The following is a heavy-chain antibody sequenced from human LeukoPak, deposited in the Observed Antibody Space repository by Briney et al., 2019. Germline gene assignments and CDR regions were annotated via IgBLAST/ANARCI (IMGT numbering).Heavy chain of an antibody. D-gene: IGHD2-2*01. V-gene: IGHV5-51*01. J-gene: IGHJ6*02. CDR3: ARLPIVVVPAATYYYGMDV. Sequence: GESLKISCKGSGYSFTSYWIGWVRPMPGKGLEWMGIIYPGDSDTRYSPSFQGQVTISADKSISTAYLQWSSLKASDTAMYYCARLPIVVVPAATYYYGMDVWGQGTTVTVSS. CDR1: GYSFTSYW. CDR2: IYPGDSDT.